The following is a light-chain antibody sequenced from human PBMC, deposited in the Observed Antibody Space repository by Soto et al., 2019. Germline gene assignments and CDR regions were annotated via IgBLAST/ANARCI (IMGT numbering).Light chain of an antibody. J-gene: IGKJ5*01. CDR2: TVS. V-gene: IGKV1-12*01. Sequence: IQMTQSPSSVIASXCDGVPIAXXASQGIGSWLAWYQQKPGKAPNLLIYTVSSLQSGVPSRFSGSGSGTDFTLTISNLQPEDFATYYCQQAASFPITFGQGTRLEI. CDR3: QQAASFPIT. CDR1: QGIGSW.